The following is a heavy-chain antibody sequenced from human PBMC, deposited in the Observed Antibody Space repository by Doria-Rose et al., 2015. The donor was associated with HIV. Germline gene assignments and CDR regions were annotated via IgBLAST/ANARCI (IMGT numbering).Heavy chain of an antibody. CDR1: GVSLSSPGMG. Sequence: QITLKESGPVLVKPTETLTLTCTVSGVSLSSPGMGVSWIRQPPGKALEWLANMFSDDERSYKTSLKSRLSIPRSTSKSQVVLTMTDMDPVDTATYYCARIKSSRWYHKYYFDFWGQGTLVIVSA. V-gene: IGHV2-26*01. J-gene: IGHJ4*02. D-gene: IGHD6-13*01. CDR3: ARIKSSRWYHKYYFDF. CDR2: MFSDDER.